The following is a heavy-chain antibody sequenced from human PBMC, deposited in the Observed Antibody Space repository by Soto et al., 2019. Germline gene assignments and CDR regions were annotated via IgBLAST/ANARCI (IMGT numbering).Heavy chain of an antibody. CDR2: INPSGGRP. Sequence: ASVKVSCKASGYTLTRYYMHWVRQAPGQGLEWMGIINPSGGRPTYAQNFQGRVTVTSDTSTSTVYMQLSSLTSEDTAVYYCARDSYEDYYFDYWGQGTQVTVSS. D-gene: IGHD3-3*01. CDR1: GYTLTRYY. CDR3: ARDSYEDYYFDY. J-gene: IGHJ4*02. V-gene: IGHV1-46*01.